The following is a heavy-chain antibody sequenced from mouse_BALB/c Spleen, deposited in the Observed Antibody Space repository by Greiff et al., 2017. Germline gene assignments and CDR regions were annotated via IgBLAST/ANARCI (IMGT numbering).Heavy chain of an antibody. Sequence: EVKLMESGGGLVQPGGSLRLSCATSGFTFTDYYMSWVRQPPGKALEWLGFIRNKANGYTTEYSASVKGRFTISRDNSQSILYLQMNTLRAEDSATYYCARARYFDYWGQGTTLTVSS. V-gene: IGHV7-3*02. CDR1: GFTFTDYY. CDR3: ARARYFDY. D-gene: IGHD3-1*01. J-gene: IGHJ2*01. CDR2: IRNKANGYTT.